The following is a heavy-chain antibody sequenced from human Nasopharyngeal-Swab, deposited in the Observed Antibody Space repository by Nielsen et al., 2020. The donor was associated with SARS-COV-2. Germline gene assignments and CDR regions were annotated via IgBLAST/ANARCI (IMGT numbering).Heavy chain of an antibody. D-gene: IGHD2-2*01. CDR2: INHSGGT. J-gene: IGHJ4*02. Sequence: WIRQPPGKGLEWIGEINHSGGTNYNPSLKSRVTISVDTSKNQFSLKLSSVTAADTAVYYCARGSVVPAAPAVDYFDYWGQGTLVTVSS. CDR3: ARGSVVPAAPAVDYFDY. V-gene: IGHV4-34*01.